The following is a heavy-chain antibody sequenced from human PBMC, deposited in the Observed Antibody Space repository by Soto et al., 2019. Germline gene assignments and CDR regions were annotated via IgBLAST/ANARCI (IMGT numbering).Heavy chain of an antibody. CDR2: IYYSGST. CDR3: ARGWFRITVDGDYLFDY. CDR1: DGAFSSGDYC. J-gene: IGHJ4*02. V-gene: IGHV4-30-4*01. D-gene: IGHD4-17*01. Sequence: QVQLQESGPGLVKPSQTLSLTCTVSDGAFSSGDYCWSWIRQPPGKGLEWIRYIYYSGSTYYNPSLKSRVTISLYTSKNQFSLRLSSVTAADTAVYYCARGWFRITVDGDYLFDYWGQGTLVTVSS.